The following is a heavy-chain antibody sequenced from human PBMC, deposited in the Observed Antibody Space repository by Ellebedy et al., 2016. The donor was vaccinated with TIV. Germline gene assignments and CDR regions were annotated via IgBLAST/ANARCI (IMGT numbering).Heavy chain of an antibody. V-gene: IGHV3-23*01. CDR1: GFTFSSFA. J-gene: IGHJ3*02. Sequence: GESLKISXAASGFTFSSFAMTWVRQAPGKGLEWVSAISGSGGSTYYGDSVKGRFTISRDNSKNTLDLQMNSLRAEDTAVYYCAKDRGIRYSSSWFDAFDIWGQGTMVTVSS. D-gene: IGHD6-13*01. CDR3: AKDRGIRYSSSWFDAFDI. CDR2: ISGSGGST.